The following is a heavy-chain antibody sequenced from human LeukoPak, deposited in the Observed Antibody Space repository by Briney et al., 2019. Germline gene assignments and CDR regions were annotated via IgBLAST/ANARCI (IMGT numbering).Heavy chain of an antibody. V-gene: IGHV1-69*04. CDR1: GGTFSSYA. Sequence: GASVKVSCKASGGTFSSYAISWVRQAPGQELEWMGRIIPILGIANYAQKFQGRVTITADKSTSTAYMELSSLRSEDTAVYYCARDKQIVGASSDYWGQGTLVTVSS. CDR2: IIPILGIA. CDR3: ARDKQIVGASSDY. D-gene: IGHD1-26*01. J-gene: IGHJ4*02.